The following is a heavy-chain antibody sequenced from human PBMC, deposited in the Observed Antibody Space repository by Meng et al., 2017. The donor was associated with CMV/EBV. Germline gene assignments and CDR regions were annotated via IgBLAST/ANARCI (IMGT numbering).Heavy chain of an antibody. V-gene: IGHV3-48*03. CDR2: ISSSGSTI. CDR3: ARDQKLWFGEPSSGMDV. Sequence: GGSLRLSCAASEFTFSSYEMNWVRQAPGKGLEWVSYISSSGSTIYYADSVKGRFTISRDNAKNSLYLQMNSLRAEDTAVYYCARDQKLWFGEPSSGMDVWGQGTTVTVSS. J-gene: IGHJ6*02. CDR1: EFTFSSYE. D-gene: IGHD3-10*01.